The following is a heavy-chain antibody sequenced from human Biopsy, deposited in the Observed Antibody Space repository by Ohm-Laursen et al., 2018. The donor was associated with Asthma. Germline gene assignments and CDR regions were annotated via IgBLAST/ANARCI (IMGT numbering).Heavy chain of an antibody. CDR1: GFTVSRDH. CDR2: IYSGGTS. J-gene: IGHJ6*02. CDR3: ARSIYDFWSGYYGMDV. Sequence: SLRLSCAALGFTVSRDHMFWVRQAPGKGLEWVSVIYSGGTSHTADSVRGRFTISRDNSKNTLYLQMNSPRAEDTAVYYCARSIYDFWSGYYGMDVWGQGTTVTVSS. D-gene: IGHD3-3*01. V-gene: IGHV3-53*01.